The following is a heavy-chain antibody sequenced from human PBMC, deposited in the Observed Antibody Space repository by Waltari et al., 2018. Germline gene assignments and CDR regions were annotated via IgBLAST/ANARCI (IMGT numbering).Heavy chain of an antibody. D-gene: IGHD4-17*01. J-gene: IGHJ5*02. CDR3: ARVKLRWGSSSSRGFDP. Sequence: QVQLQQWGAGLLKPSETLSLTCAVYGGSFSGYYWSWIRQTPGKGLEWIGEINHSGSTYYNPSLKSRVTTSVDTSTNQFSLKLSSVTAADTAVYYCARVKLRWGSSSSRGFDPWGQGTLVTVSS. CDR2: INHSGST. V-gene: IGHV4-34*01. CDR1: GGSFSGYY.